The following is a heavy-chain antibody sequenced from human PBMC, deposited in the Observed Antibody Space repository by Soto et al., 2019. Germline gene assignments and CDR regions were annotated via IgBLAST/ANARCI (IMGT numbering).Heavy chain of an antibody. Sequence: GASVKVSCKASGYTFTSYYMHWVRQAPGQGLEWMGIINPSGGSTSHAQKFQGRVTMTRDTSTSTFYMELSSLRSEDTAVYYCARGTISYYYGMDVWGQGTTVTVSS. D-gene: IGHD3-9*01. V-gene: IGHV1-46*01. CDR2: INPSGGST. CDR1: GYTFTSYY. CDR3: ARGTISYYYGMDV. J-gene: IGHJ6*02.